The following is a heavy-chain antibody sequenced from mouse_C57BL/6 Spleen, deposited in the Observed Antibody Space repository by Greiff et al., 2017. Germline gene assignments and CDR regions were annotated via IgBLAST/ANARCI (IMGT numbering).Heavy chain of an antibody. Sequence: EVKLMESGPGLVKPSQSLSLTCSVTGYSITSGYYWNWIRQFPGNKLEWMGYISYDGSNNYNPSLKNRISITRDTSKNQFFLKLNSVTTEDTATYYCARSTVDLAMDYWGQGTSVTVSS. CDR3: ARSTVDLAMDY. D-gene: IGHD1-1*01. J-gene: IGHJ4*01. V-gene: IGHV3-6*01. CDR2: ISYDGSN. CDR1: GYSITSGYY.